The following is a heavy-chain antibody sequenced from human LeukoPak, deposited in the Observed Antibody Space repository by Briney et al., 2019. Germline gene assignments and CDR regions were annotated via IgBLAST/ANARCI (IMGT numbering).Heavy chain of an antibody. J-gene: IGHJ6*03. D-gene: IGHD3-22*01. CDR3: ARVRRITMRVVVITSAHPGDYYMDV. CDR2: INWNGGST. V-gene: IGHV3-20*04. Sequence: GGSLRLSCATSGFTFVDYGMSWVRQAPGKGLGWVYGINWNGGSTTYADSVKGRFTISIHKAKNSVYLQMNSMRAEDTALYSCARVRRITMRVVVITSAHPGDYYMDVWGKGTTVTVSS. CDR1: GFTFVDYG.